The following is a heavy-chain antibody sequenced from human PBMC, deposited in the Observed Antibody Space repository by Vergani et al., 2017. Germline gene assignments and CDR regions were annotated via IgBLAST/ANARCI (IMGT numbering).Heavy chain of an antibody. CDR3: ADLYGDDGFSPF. V-gene: IGHV3-30*03. CDR2: ISYDGSNK. J-gene: IGHJ4*02. CDR1: GFTFSSYG. D-gene: IGHD2-21*01. Sequence: QVQLVESGGGVVQPGRSLRLSCAASGFTFSSYGMHWVRQAPGKGLEWVAVISYDGSNKYYADSVKGRFTISRDNSKNTLYLQINSLRAEDTAFYYCADLYGDDGFSPFWGQGTLVTVSS.